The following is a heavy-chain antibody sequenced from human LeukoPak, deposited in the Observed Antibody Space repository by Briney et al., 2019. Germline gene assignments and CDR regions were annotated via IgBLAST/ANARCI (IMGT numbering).Heavy chain of an antibody. CDR2: INPKSGAT. D-gene: IGHD3-9*01. Sequence: ASVKVSCKASGYTFTGYYMHWLRQAPGQGLEWMGRINPKSGATIYAQKFQGRVTMTRDTSISTAYMELSSLRPDDTAVYYCARGDLTGDAFDIWGQGTMVTVSS. CDR1: GYTFTGYY. V-gene: IGHV1-2*02. CDR3: ARGDLTGDAFDI. J-gene: IGHJ3*02.